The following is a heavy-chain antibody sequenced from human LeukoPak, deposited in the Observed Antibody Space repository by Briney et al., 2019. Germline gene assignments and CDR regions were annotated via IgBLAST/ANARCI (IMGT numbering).Heavy chain of an antibody. CDR2: ISGSGGST. J-gene: IGHJ6*02. Sequence: GGSLRLSCAASGFTFSSYAMSWVRQAPGKGLEWVSAISGSGGSTYYADSVKGRFTISRDNSKNTLHLQMNSLRAEDTAVYYCAKVVGCSSTSCYTDYYYYGMDVWGQGTTVTVSS. V-gene: IGHV3-23*01. CDR1: GFTFSSYA. CDR3: AKVVGCSSTSCYTDYYYYGMDV. D-gene: IGHD2-2*02.